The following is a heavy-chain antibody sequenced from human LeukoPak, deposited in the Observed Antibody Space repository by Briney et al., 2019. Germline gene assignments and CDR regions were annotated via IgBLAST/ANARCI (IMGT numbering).Heavy chain of an antibody. D-gene: IGHD3-10*01. Sequence: KSSETLSLTCTVSGGSISSYYWSWIRQPPGKGLEWIGCIYYSGYTNYKSSLKSRVTISVDTSRNQFSLKLSSVTAADTAVYYCARTIWFGELQALDYWGQGTLVTVSS. V-gene: IGHV4-59*12. CDR3: ARTIWFGELQALDY. CDR2: IYYSGYT. CDR1: GGSISSYY. J-gene: IGHJ4*02.